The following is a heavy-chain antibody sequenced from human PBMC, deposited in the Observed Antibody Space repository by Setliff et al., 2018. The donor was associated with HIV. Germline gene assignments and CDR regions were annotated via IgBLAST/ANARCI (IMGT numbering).Heavy chain of an antibody. D-gene: IGHD6-13*01. V-gene: IGHV3-23*01. CDR2: ISGSAGTT. CDR3: ARDPGIAAAGKDYFDYYMDV. CDR1: GFTFDDYG. J-gene: IGHJ6*03. Sequence: GGSLRLSCAASGFTFDDYGMSWVRQAPGKGLEWVSGISGSAGTTYYADSVKGRFTISRDNSKNSLYLQMNSLRAEDTAVYYCARDPGIAAAGKDYFDYYMDVWGKGTTVTVSS.